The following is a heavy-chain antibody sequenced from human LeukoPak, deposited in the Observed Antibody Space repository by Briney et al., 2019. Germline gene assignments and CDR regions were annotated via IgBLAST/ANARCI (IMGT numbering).Heavy chain of an antibody. CDR3: ARSIAVYSSSFDY. J-gene: IGHJ4*02. CDR2: IYYSGST. V-gene: IGHV4-59*01. CDR1: GGSISSYY. Sequence: PSETLSLTCTVSGGSISSYYWSWIRQPPGKGLEWMGYIYYSGSTNYNPSLKSRVTISVDTSKNQFSLKLSSVTAADTAVYYCARSIAVYSSSFDYWGQGTLVTVSS. D-gene: IGHD6-13*01.